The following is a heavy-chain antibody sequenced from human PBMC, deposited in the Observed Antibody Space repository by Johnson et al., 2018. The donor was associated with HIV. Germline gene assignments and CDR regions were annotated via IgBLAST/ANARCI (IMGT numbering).Heavy chain of an antibody. CDR2: ISYDGSNK. CDR3: TTGSCIDGVCYAFDV. CDR1: GFTFSSYG. V-gene: IGHV3-30*03. J-gene: IGHJ3*01. D-gene: IGHD2-8*01. Sequence: QVQLVESGGGVVQPGRSLRLSCAASGFTFSSYGMHWVRQAPGKGLEWVAVISYDGSNKYYADSVKGRFTISRDNSKNTLYLQMNSLRAEDTAVYYCTTGSCIDGVCYAFDVWGQGTMVTVSS.